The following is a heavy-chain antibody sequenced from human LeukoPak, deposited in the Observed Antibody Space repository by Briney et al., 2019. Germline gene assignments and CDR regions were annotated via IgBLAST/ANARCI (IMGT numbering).Heavy chain of an antibody. V-gene: IGHV3-9*01. CDR2: ISWNSGSI. J-gene: IGHJ4*02. CDR3: AKDSEPLYCTNGVCYIFDY. CDR1: GFTFDDYA. D-gene: IGHD2-8*01. Sequence: GGSLRLSCAASGFTFDDYAMPWVRQAPGKGLEWVSGISWNSGSIGYADSVKGRFTISRDNAKNSLYLQMNSLRAEDTALYYCAKDSEPLYCTNGVCYIFDYWGQGTLVTVSS.